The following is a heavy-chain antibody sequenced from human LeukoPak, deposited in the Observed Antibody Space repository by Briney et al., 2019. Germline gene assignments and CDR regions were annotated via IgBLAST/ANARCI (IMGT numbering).Heavy chain of an antibody. J-gene: IGHJ4*02. V-gene: IGHV4-39*07. D-gene: IGHD2-15*01. Sequence: SETLSLTCTVSGGSISSSSYYWGWIRQPPGKGLEWIGSIYYSGSTYYNPSLKSRVTISVDTSKNQFSLKLSSVTAADTAVYYCASTPLPGYCSGGSCYDDFDYFDCWGQGTLVTVSP. CDR2: IYYSGST. CDR1: GGSISSSSYY. CDR3: ASTPLPGYCSGGSCYDDFDYFDC.